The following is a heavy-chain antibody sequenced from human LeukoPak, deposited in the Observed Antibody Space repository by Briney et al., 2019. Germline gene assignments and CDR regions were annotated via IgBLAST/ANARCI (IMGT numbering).Heavy chain of an antibody. Sequence: SETLSLTCTISGGSVSDYYWSWIRQSPGKGLEWIGYIYHTGSTSYSPSLKSRVTISADTSQNQFSLKLSSVTAADTAVYYCAELGITMIGGVWGKGTTVTISS. J-gene: IGHJ6*04. V-gene: IGHV4-59*02. CDR1: GGSVSDYY. D-gene: IGHD3-10*02. CDR3: AELGITMIGGV. CDR2: IYHTGST.